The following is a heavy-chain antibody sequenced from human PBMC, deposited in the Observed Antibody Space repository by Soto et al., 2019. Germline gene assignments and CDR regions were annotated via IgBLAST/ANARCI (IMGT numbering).Heavy chain of an antibody. CDR2: ISAYNGNT. D-gene: IGHD3-22*01. V-gene: IGHV1-18*01. Sequence: ASVKVSCKASGYTFTSYGISWVRQAPGQGLEWMGWISAYNGNTNYAQKLQGRVTMTTDTSTSTAYMELRSLRSDDTAVYYCARGGDYYDSSGENWFDPWGQGTLVTVSS. J-gene: IGHJ5*02. CDR3: ARGGDYYDSSGENWFDP. CDR1: GYTFTSYG.